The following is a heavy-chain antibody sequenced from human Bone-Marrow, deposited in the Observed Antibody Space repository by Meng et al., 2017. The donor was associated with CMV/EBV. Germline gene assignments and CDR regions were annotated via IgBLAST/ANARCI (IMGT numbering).Heavy chain of an antibody. Sequence: SETLSLTCTVSGGSISSGGYYWSWIRQHPGKGLEWIGYIYYSGSTYYNPSLKSRVTISVDTSKNQFSLKLSSVTAADTAVYYCARDRYYYYGMDVWGQGTTVTGSS. CDR3: ARDRYYYYGMDV. CDR1: GGSISSGGYY. V-gene: IGHV4-31*03. J-gene: IGHJ6*01. CDR2: IYYSGST.